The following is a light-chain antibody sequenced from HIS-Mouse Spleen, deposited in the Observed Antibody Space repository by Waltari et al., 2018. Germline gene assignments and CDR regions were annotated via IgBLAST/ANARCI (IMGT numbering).Light chain of an antibody. V-gene: IGLV3-1*01. CDR2: QDS. Sequence: SYELPQPPSVSVSPGQTASITCPGDKWGAKNACRYQQKPGQSPVLVIYQDSKRPSGIPERFSGSNSGNTATLTISGTQAMDEADYYCQAWDSSTVVFGGGTKLTVL. CDR1: KWGAKN. J-gene: IGLJ2*01. CDR3: QAWDSSTVV.